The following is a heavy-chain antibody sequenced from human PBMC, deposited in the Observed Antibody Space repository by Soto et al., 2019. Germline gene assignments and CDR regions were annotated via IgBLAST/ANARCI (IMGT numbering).Heavy chain of an antibody. V-gene: IGHV1-18*01. CDR1: GYKFTGYG. CDR3: ARDRVQGVVIAHDNGMEV. D-gene: IGHD3-22*01. CDR2: IRAYTGNT. Sequence: ASEEVSSKASGYKFTGYGNSLVRLAPGQVLEWVGWIRAYTGNTIYAKKFQGRVSMTIDKSTNTAFMDLKSLRSDDTAIYYCARDRVQGVVIAHDNGMEVWGLGTPVTVSS. J-gene: IGHJ6*01.